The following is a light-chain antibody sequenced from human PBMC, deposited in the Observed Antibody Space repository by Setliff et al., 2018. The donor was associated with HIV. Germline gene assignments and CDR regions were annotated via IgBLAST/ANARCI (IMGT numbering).Light chain of an antibody. CDR1: SSNIGSNY. CDR2: RNN. V-gene: IGLV1-47*01. CDR3: AAWDDSLSGVV. J-gene: IGLJ2*01. Sequence: SASGTPGQRVTISCSGSSSNIGSNYVYWYQQLPGTAPKLLIYRNNQRPSGVPDRFSGSKSGTSASLAISGLRSEDEADYFCAAWDDSLSGVVFGGGTKVTVL.